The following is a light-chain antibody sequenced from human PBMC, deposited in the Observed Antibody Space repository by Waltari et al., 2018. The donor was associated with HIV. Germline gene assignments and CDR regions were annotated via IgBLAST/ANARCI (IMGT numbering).Light chain of an antibody. V-gene: IGKV1-39*01. Sequence: DIQMTQAPSSLSASVGDRVTITCRASQRVSTYLNWYQQRAGRAPRLLINAASNLQSGVPSSFSGSGSGTDFTLTIGSLQPEDFATYFCRQSYSFPWTFGQGTEVEI. CDR1: QRVSTY. CDR3: RQSYSFPWT. J-gene: IGKJ1*01. CDR2: AAS.